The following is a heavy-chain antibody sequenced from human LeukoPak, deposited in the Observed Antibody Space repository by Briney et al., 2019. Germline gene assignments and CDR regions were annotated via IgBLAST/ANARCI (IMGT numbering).Heavy chain of an antibody. Sequence: SETLSLTCTVSGGPICSYYWSWIRQPPGKGLEWIGYIYYSGSTNYNPSLKSRVTISVDTSKNQFSLKLSSVTAADTAVYYCARDGTVNWYFDLWGRGTLVTVSS. V-gene: IGHV4-59*01. CDR2: IYYSGST. J-gene: IGHJ2*01. CDR3: ARDGTVNWYFDL. CDR1: GGPICSYY. D-gene: IGHD4-17*01.